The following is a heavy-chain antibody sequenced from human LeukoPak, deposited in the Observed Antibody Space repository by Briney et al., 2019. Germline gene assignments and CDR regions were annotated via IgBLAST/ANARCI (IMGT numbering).Heavy chain of an antibody. V-gene: IGHV3-21*01. CDR1: GFTFSSYS. D-gene: IGHD6-6*01. Sequence: GGSLRLSCAASGFTFSSYSMNWVRQAPGKGLEWVTSISSSSSYIYYADSVKGRFTISRDNAKNSLYLQMNSLRAEDTAVYYCARSSDDAFDIWGQGTMVTVSS. J-gene: IGHJ3*02. CDR3: ARSSDDAFDI. CDR2: ISSSSSYI.